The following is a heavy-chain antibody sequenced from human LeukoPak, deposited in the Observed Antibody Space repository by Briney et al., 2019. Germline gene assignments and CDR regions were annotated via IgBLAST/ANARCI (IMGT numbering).Heavy chain of an antibody. CDR1: GYTFTNYG. J-gene: IGHJ4*02. CDR3: ARGKVVVVAATSLGY. Sequence: ASVKVSCKASGYTFTNYGITWVRQAPGQGLEWMGWVSAYADDTNYVQKFQGRITMTTDTSTSTAYVELRSLRSDDTAVYYCARGKVVVVAATSLGYWGQGTLVTVSS. CDR2: VSAYADDT. D-gene: IGHD2-15*01. V-gene: IGHV1-18*01.